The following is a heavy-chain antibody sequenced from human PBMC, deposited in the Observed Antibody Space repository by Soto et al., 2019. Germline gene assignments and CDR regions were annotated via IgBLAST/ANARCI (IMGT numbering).Heavy chain of an antibody. D-gene: IGHD6-6*01. CDR1: GFTFSSYG. CDR3: AKDRKQLELYYYYGMDV. J-gene: IGHJ6*01. CDR2: ISYDGSNK. Sequence: VGSLRLSCAASGFTFSSYGMHWVRQAPGKGLEWVAVISYDGSNKYYADSVKGRFTISRDNSKNTLYLQMNSLRAEDTAVYYCAKDRKQLELYYYYGMDVW. V-gene: IGHV3-30*18.